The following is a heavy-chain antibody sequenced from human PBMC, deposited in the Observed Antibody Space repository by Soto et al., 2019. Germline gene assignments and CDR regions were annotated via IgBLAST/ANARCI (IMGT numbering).Heavy chain of an antibody. CDR1: GFTFSSYA. V-gene: IGHV3-23*01. CDR3: AKYYDFWSGYYPRHYYGMDV. J-gene: IGHJ6*02. D-gene: IGHD3-3*01. CDR2: ISGSGGST. Sequence: LRLSCAASGFTFSSYAMSWVRQAPGKGLEWVSAISGSGGSTYYADSVKGRFTISRDNSKNTLYLQMNSLRAEDTAVYYCAKYYDFWSGYYPRHYYGMDVWGQGTTVTVSS.